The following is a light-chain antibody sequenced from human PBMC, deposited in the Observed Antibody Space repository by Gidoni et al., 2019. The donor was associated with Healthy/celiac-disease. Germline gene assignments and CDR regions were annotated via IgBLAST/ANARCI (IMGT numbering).Light chain of an antibody. V-gene: IGKV3-15*01. CDR3: QQYNNWPPWT. CDR2: GAS. CDR1: QSVSSN. J-gene: IGKJ1*01. Sequence: LSCRASQSVSSNLAWYQQKPGQAPRHLIYGASTRATGIPARFSGSGSGTEFTLTISSLQSEDFAVYYCQQYNNWPPWTFGQGTKVEIK.